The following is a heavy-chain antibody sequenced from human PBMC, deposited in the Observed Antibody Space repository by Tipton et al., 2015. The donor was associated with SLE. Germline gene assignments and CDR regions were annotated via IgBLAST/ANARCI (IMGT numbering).Heavy chain of an antibody. D-gene: IGHD5-24*01. V-gene: IGHV3-21*01. Sequence: SLGLSCAASGFIFSSYSMNWVRQAPGKGLEWVSSISSSSSYIQYADSAKGRFIISRDNSKNTLYLQVNSLRAEDTAVYYCARDRGDGYNQIDYWGQGTLVTVSS. CDR2: ISSSSSYI. CDR1: GFIFSSYS. J-gene: IGHJ4*02. CDR3: ARDRGDGYNQIDY.